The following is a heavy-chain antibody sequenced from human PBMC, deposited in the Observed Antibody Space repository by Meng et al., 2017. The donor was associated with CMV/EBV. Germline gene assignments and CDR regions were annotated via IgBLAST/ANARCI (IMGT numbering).Heavy chain of an antibody. D-gene: IGHD3-22*01. J-gene: IGHJ4*02. CDR2: INAGNGNT. CDR3: ARDFSWDSSGYHY. V-gene: IGHV1-3*01. CDR1: GYTFTSYA. Sequence: CKAAGYTFTSYAMHWVRQAPGQRLEWMGWINAGNGNTKYSQKFQGRVTITRDTSASTAYMELSSLRSEDTAVYHCARDFSWDSSGYHYWGQGTLVTVSS.